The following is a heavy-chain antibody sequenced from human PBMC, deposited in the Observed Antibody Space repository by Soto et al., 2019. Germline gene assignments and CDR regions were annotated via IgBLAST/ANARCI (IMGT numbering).Heavy chain of an antibody. CDR1: GFTFSNSW. J-gene: IGHJ4*02. CDR2: IKQDGSEI. V-gene: IGHV3-7*03. D-gene: IGHD4-17*01. CDR3: AKDMKWGGMTTIHYFDS. Sequence: GGSLRLSCAASGFTFSNSWMSWVRQAPGKGLEWVANIKQDGSEIYYVDSVKGRFTISRDNAENSLFLQMNSLRPEDTALYYCAKDMKWGGMTTIHYFDSWGQGTQVTVSS.